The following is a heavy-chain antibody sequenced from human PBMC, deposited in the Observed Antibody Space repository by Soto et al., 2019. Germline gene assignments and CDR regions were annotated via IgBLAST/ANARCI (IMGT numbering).Heavy chain of an antibody. CDR3: ALDRGYSPDTFDI. D-gene: IGHD2-21*01. V-gene: IGHV1-18*01. J-gene: IGHJ3*02. CDR1: GYSFTNYG. CDR2: IGAYNGYT. Sequence: QVQLVQSGAEVKKLGASVKVSCKASGYSFTNYGISWVRQAPGQGLEWMGWIGAYNGYTNYAQKLQGRVTMTTDTSTSTDYMELRSLSSDDTAVYYCALDRGYSPDTFDIWGQGTMVTVSS.